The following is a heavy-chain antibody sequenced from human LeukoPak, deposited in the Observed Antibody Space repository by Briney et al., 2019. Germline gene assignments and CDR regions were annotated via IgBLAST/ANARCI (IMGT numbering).Heavy chain of an antibody. CDR3: ARDLGTVYYGSGSHLPSDY. Sequence: ASVKVSCKASGYTFTSYGISWVRQAPGQGLEWMGWISAYNGNTNYAQKLQGRVNMTTDTSTSTAYMELRSLRSDDTAVYYCARDLGTVYYGSGSHLPSDYWGQGTLVTVSS. CDR1: GYTFTSYG. D-gene: IGHD3-10*01. CDR2: ISAYNGNT. J-gene: IGHJ4*02. V-gene: IGHV1-18*01.